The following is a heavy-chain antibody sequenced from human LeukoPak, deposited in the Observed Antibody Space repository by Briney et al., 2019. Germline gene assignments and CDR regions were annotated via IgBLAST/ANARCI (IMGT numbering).Heavy chain of an antibody. Sequence: SETLSLTCTVSGGSIRSYYWSWIRQPPGKGLEGIGYVYYSGSTNYNPSLKSRVTISGDTSKKQFFLKLSSVTAADTAVYYCASLYYYDSSGYYFDYWGQGTLVTVSS. D-gene: IGHD3-22*01. V-gene: IGHV4-59*01. CDR1: GGSIRSYY. CDR2: VYYSGST. CDR3: ASLYYYDSSGYYFDY. J-gene: IGHJ4*02.